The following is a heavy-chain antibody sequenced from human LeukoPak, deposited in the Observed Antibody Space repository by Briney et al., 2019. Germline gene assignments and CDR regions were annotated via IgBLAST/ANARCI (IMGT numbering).Heavy chain of an antibody. CDR1: GITLSNYA. J-gene: IGHJ1*01. Sequence: GGSLRLSCAVSGITLSNYAMSWVRQAPGKGLEWVSAIGGGGDNTYYADSVRGRFTISRDNSKNTLFLQMNSLRAEDTAIYYCEKPVDGASVQRYFQHWGQGTLVTVSS. D-gene: IGHD1-1*01. CDR3: EKPVDGASVQRYFQH. V-gene: IGHV3-23*01. CDR2: IGGGGDNT.